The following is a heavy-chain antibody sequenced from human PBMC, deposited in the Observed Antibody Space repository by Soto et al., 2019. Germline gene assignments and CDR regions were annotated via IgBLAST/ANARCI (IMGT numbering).Heavy chain of an antibody. CDR2: IVVGSGNT. CDR3: AACGYSGYESPRFCYYYYGMDV. CDR1: GFTFTSSA. D-gene: IGHD5-12*01. J-gene: IGHJ6*02. V-gene: IGHV1-58*01. Sequence: ASVKVSCKASGFTFTSSAVQWVRQARGQRLEWIGWIVVGSGNTNCAQKFQERVTITRDMSTSTAYMELSSLRSEDTAVYYCAACGYSGYESPRFCYYYYGMDVWGQGTTVTVSS.